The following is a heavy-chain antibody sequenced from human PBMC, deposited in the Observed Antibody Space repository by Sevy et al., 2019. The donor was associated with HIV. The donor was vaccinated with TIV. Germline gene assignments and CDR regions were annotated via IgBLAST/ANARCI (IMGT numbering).Heavy chain of an antibody. CDR2: IIPIFGTA. CDR3: ARVRGDYYYYGMDV. D-gene: IGHD3-10*01. CDR1: GGTFSSYA. J-gene: IGHJ6*02. V-gene: IGHV1-69*13. Sequence: ASVKVSCKASGGTFSSYAISWVRQAPGQGLEWMGGIIPIFGTANYAQKFQGRVTITADESTSTAYMELSSLRSEDTAVYYCARVRGDYYYYGMDVWGQGTTVTVSS.